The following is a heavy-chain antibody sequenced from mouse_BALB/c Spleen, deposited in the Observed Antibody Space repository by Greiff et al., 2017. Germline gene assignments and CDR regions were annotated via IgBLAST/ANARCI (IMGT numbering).Heavy chain of an antibody. J-gene: IGHJ3*01. CDR3: ARHDDGLPFAY. Sequence: EVQRVESGGDLVKPGGSLKLSCAASGFTFSSYGMSWVRQTPDKRLEWVATISSGGSYTYYPDSVKGRFTISRDNAKNTLYLQMSSLKSEDTAMYYCARHDDGLPFAYWGQGTLVTVPA. CDR2: ISSGGSYT. CDR1: GFTFSSYG. D-gene: IGHD2-3*01. V-gene: IGHV5-6*01.